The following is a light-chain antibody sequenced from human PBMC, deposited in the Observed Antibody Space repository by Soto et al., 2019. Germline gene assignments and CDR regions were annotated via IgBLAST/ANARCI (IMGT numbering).Light chain of an antibody. CDR1: QGISNY. CDR2: SAS. J-gene: IGKJ1*01. CDR3: QKYNSALT. Sequence: DIQITQSPSSLSASVGDRVTITCRASQGISNYLAWYQQKPGKVPKLLIYSASTLQSGVPSRFSGSGSGTDFTLTISSLQPEDVATYFCQKYNSALTFGQGTKV. V-gene: IGKV1-27*01.